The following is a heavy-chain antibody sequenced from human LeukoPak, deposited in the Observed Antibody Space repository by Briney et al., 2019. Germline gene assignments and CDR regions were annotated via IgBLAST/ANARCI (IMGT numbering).Heavy chain of an antibody. CDR1: GFTFSSYS. Sequence: GGSLRLSCAASGFTFSSYSMNWVRQAPGKGLEWVAVISYDGRNKHYPDSVKGRFTISRDISTDTLWLQMDSLRTEDTAVYYCAKGPLRGTAAAIDYWGQGTLVTVSS. D-gene: IGHD2-2*01. J-gene: IGHJ4*02. CDR3: AKGPLRGTAAAIDY. V-gene: IGHV3-30*18. CDR2: ISYDGRNK.